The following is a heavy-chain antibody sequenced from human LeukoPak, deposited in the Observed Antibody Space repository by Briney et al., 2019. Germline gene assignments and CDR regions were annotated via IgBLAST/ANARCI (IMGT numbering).Heavy chain of an antibody. V-gene: IGHV3-15*01. CDR2: IRSNSDGGTI. CDR3: ATDFYDST. D-gene: IGHD3-22*01. CDR1: GFTFSSYA. J-gene: IGHJ5*02. Sequence: GGSLRLSCTASGFTFSSYAMSWVRQAPGKGLEWVGRIRSNSDGGTIDYAAPVKGRFTLSRDDSKTTLYLQMNSLQTEDTAVYYCATDFYDSTWGQGTLVTVSS.